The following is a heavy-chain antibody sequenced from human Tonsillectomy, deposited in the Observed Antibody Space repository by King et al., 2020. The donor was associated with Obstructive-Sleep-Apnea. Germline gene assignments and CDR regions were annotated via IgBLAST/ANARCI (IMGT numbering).Heavy chain of an antibody. V-gene: IGHV3-30-3*01. CDR3: VGDFGTVVTPRYYYNGMDV. J-gene: IGHJ6*02. Sequence: HVQLVESGGGVVQPGRSLRLSCAASGFTFSSYAMHWVRQAPGKGLEWVAFTSYDGNNKYYADSVKGRFTISRDNSKNTLYLQMNSLRAEDTAVYYCVGDFGTVVTPRYYYNGMDVWGQGTTVTVSS. CDR1: GFTFSSYA. D-gene: IGHD4-23*01. CDR2: TSYDGNNK.